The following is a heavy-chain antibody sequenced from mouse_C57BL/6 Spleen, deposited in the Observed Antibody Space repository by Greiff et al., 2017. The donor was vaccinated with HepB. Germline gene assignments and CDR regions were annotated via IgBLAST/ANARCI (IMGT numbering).Heavy chain of an antibody. J-gene: IGHJ2*01. Sequence: EVQLQQSGPELVKPGASVKISCKASGYTFTDYYMNWVKQSHGKSLEWIGDINPNNGGTSYNQKFKGKATLTVDKSSSTAYMELRSLTSEDSAVYYCAREFFYYGNYGYWGQGTTLTVSS. CDR2: INPNNGGT. V-gene: IGHV1-26*01. CDR3: AREFFYYGNYGY. D-gene: IGHD2-1*01. CDR1: GYTFTDYY.